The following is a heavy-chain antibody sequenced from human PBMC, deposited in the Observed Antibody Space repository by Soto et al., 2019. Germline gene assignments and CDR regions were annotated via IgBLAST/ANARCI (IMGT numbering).Heavy chain of an antibody. D-gene: IGHD1-7*01. CDR2: ITYDGSFQ. V-gene: IGHV3-30*18. CDR3: AKDRVGGTFYTPLAF. CDR1: GFNFDNYG. J-gene: IGHJ4*02. Sequence: LRLSCQASGFNFDNYGMHWVRQAPGKGLEWVAVITYDGSFQYYADSVKGRFTISRDNSKNTLSLHLNTLKPEDTAVYHCAKDRVGGTFYTPLAFWGQGXLVTVYS.